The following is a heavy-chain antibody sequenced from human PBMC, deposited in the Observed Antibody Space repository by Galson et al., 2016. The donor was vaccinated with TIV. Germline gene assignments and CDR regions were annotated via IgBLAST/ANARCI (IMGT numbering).Heavy chain of an antibody. CDR2: VSYDGSYK. D-gene: IGHD4-11*01. J-gene: IGHJ4*02. V-gene: IGHV3-30-3*01. CDR1: GFTFRSYP. Sequence: LRLSCADTGFTFRSYPMHWVRQAPGKGLEWVAVVSYDGSYKYYADSVKDRFTISRDNSKNTLYLQMSSLSAEDTAVYYCAKEVERRLHYWGQGTLVTVS. CDR3: AKEVERRLHY.